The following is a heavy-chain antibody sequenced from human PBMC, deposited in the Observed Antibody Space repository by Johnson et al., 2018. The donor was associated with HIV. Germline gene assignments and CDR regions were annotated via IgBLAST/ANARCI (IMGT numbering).Heavy chain of an antibody. CDR2: IQYDGSNK. Sequence: QVQLVESGGGVVQPRGSLRLSCAASGFTFRNYAMHWVRQAPGKGLEWVAFIQYDGSNKYYADSVKGRFTISRDNAKNTLSLQMNNLRAEDTAVYSCARDRGFYDVLTSSSCPTFDLWGQGTMVTVSS. CDR1: GFTFRNYA. CDR3: ARDRGFYDVLTSSSCPTFDL. J-gene: IGHJ3*01. D-gene: IGHD3-9*01. V-gene: IGHV3-30*02.